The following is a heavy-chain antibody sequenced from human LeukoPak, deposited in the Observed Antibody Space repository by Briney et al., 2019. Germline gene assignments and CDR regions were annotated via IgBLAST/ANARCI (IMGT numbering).Heavy chain of an antibody. CDR3: ARLPYYYDSSGQKLYYFDY. V-gene: IGHV4-30-4*01. Sequence: SETLSLTCTVSGGSISSGDYYWSWIRQPPGKGLEWIGYIYYSGSTYYNPSLKSRVTISVDTSENQFSLKLSSVTAADTAVYYCARLPYYYDSSGQKLYYFDYWGQGTLVTVSS. CDR1: GGSISSGDYY. D-gene: IGHD3-22*01. J-gene: IGHJ4*02. CDR2: IYYSGST.